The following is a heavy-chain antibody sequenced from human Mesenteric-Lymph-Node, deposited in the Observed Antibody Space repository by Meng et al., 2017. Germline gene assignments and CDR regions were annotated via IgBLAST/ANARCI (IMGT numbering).Heavy chain of an antibody. CDR3: ARARTGTDYYFDY. J-gene: IGHJ4*02. Sequence: SVKVSCKASGYTFTSYDISWVRQAPGQGLEWMGGIIPIFGTANYAQKFQGRVTITADKSTSTAYMELSSLRSEDTAVYYCARARTGTDYYFDYWGQGTLVTVSS. V-gene: IGHV1-69*06. CDR1: GYTFTSYD. CDR2: IIPIFGTA. D-gene: IGHD1-7*01.